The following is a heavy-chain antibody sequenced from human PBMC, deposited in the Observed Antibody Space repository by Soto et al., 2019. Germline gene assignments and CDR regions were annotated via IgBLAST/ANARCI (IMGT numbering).Heavy chain of an antibody. Sequence: LSLPCTVTGDSINNRSYYLGWIRHPPGKGLEWIGSIYYSGSTYNNPSLKSRVSMSVDTSKNQFSLKLRSVTAADTALYYCARQRTSVVTQAYFDSWGQGSLVTVSS. V-gene: IGHV4-39*01. D-gene: IGHD2-21*02. J-gene: IGHJ4*02. CDR1: GDSINNRSYY. CDR2: IYYSGST. CDR3: ARQRTSVVTQAYFDS.